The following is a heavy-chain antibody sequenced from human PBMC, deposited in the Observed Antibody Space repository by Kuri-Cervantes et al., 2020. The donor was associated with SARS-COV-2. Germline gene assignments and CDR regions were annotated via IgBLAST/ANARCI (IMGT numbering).Heavy chain of an antibody. V-gene: IGHV1-69*06. CDR1: GGTFSSYA. CDR3: ARVYPSGGSCYDY. Sequence: ASVKVSCKASGGTFSSYAISWVRQAPGQGLEWMGGIIPIFGTANYAQKFQGRVTITADKSTSTAYMELSSLRSEDTAVYYCARVYPSGGSCYDYWGQGTLVTVSS. CDR2: IIPIFGTA. J-gene: IGHJ4*02. D-gene: IGHD2-15*01.